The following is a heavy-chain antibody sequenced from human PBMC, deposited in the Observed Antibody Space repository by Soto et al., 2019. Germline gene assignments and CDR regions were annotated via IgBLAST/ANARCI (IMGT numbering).Heavy chain of an antibody. CDR2: IIPTFGTP. V-gene: IGHV1-69*06. CDR3: ASERSAQYFDF. D-gene: IGHD1-26*01. J-gene: IGHJ5*01. Sequence: QVQLVQSGTVVQRRGSSVKVSCQASGGTFSSHGMAWVRQAPGQGLEWMGGIIPTFGTPTYAPKFQGRVTITADKATNTDYMELSSLRPEDTGVYYCASERSAQYFDFWGQGTLSTVSS. CDR1: GGTFSSHG.